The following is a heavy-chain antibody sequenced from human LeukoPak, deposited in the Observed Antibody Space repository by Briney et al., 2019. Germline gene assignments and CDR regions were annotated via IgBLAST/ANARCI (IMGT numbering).Heavy chain of an antibody. D-gene: IGHD3-16*02. CDR3: AKAMNTPVAMITFGGVIVPPGY. V-gene: IGHV3-30*18. CDR2: ISYDGSNK. J-gene: IGHJ4*02. CDR1: GFTFSSFG. Sequence: HPGGSLRLSCAASGFTFSSFGIHWVRQAPGKGLEWMAVISYDGSNKYYADSVKGRFTISRDNSKNTLYLQMNSLRAEDTAVYYCAKAMNTPVAMITFGGVIVPPGYWGQGTLVTVSS.